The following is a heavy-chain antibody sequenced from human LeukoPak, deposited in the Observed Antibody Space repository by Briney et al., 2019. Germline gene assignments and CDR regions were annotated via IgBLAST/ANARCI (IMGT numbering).Heavy chain of an antibody. J-gene: IGHJ4*02. CDR1: GITFNNYA. CDR3: AKGDYGEPFDY. V-gene: IGHV3-23*01. CDR2: ISGSGGST. D-gene: IGHD4-17*01. Sequence: PGGPLRLSCPAPGITFNNYAMRSLRQAPDKPPKWVSTISGSGGSTYYGHCVKGRFTISRDNYRNTLYLQMNSLRAEDTAVYYCAKGDYGEPFDYWGQGTLVTVSS.